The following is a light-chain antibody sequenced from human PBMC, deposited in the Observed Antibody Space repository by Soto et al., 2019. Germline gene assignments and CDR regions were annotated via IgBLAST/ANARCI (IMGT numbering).Light chain of an antibody. Sequence: QSVLTQPPSVSGAPGQRVTISCTGSSSNIGAGYDVHWYQQLPGTAPKLLIYGNSNRPSGVPDRFSGSKSGTSASLAITGLLAEDEADYYCQSYDSSLSGPRYVFGTGTKVTVL. CDR2: GNS. CDR1: SSNIGAGYD. J-gene: IGLJ1*01. V-gene: IGLV1-40*01. CDR3: QSYDSSLSGPRYV.